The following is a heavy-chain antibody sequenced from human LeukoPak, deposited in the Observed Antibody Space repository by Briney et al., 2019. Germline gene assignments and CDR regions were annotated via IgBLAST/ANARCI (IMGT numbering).Heavy chain of an antibody. CDR3: GRAFPPLRTSSAGDL. CDR2: ISGRSSHI. J-gene: IGHJ1*01. CDR1: GFSFSDYD. V-gene: IGHV3-21*01. D-gene: IGHD3-16*01. Sequence: GGSLRLSCSASGFSFSDYDMNWVRQAPGKGLEWVSAISGRSSHIYYGESVKGRFTISRVNAKNSLYLQMDSLGVEDTAVYYCGRAFPPLRTSSAGDLWGQGTLVIVSS.